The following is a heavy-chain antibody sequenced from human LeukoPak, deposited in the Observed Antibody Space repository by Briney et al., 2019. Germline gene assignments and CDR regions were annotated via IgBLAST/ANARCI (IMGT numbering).Heavy chain of an antibody. CDR2: IYTSGST. J-gene: IGHJ3*02. CDR3: ARDPVVVPAEGAFDI. Sequence: SETLSLTCTVSGGSISGHYWSWIRQPAGKGLEWIGRIYTSGSTNYNPSLKSRVTMSVDTSKNQFSLKLSSVTAADTAVYYCARDPVVVPAEGAFDIWGQGTMVTVSS. V-gene: IGHV4-4*07. CDR1: GGSISGHY. D-gene: IGHD2-2*01.